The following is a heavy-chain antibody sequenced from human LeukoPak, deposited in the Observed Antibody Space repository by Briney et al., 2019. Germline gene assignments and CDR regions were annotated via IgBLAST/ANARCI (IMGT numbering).Heavy chain of an antibody. CDR3: ARRITIFGVVIPPGAFDI. Sequence: PSETLSLTCTVSGGSISSGDYYWSWIRQPPGKGLEWIGYIYYSGSTYYNPSLKSRVTISVDTSKNQFSLKLISVTAADTAVYYCARRITIFGVVIPPGAFDIWGQGTMVTVSS. CDR2: IYYSGST. J-gene: IGHJ3*02. D-gene: IGHD3-3*01. V-gene: IGHV4-30-4*08. CDR1: GGSISSGDYY.